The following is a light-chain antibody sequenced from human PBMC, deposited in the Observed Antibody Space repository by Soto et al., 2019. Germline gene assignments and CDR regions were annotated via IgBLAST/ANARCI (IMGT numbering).Light chain of an antibody. CDR3: QQYGSSGT. V-gene: IGKV3-20*01. CDR2: GAS. CDR1: QSVSSSY. Sequence: ESVLTQSPVTLSLSAAEKATLSCRASQSVSSSYLAWYQQKPGQAPRLLIYGASSRATGIPDRFSGSGSGTDFTLTISRLEPEDVAVYYCQQYGSSGTFGQGTKVDIK. J-gene: IGKJ1*01.